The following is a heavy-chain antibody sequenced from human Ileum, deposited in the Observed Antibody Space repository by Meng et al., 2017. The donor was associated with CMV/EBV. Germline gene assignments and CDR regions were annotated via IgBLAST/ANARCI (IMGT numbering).Heavy chain of an antibody. CDR2: INPKSGRA. CDR1: GYSFSGYY. CDR3: ARGVRVGTSREFYFDY. V-gene: IGHV1-2*02. Sequence: QGWLVQSGAEVKKPGASVKVSCKASGYSFSGYYIQWVRQAPGQGPEWMGWINPKSGRANYAQKFQGRVTLTRDTSISTANMELSSLRSDDTAVYYCARGVRVGTSREFYFDYWGPGTLVTVSS. D-gene: IGHD1-26*01. J-gene: IGHJ4*02.